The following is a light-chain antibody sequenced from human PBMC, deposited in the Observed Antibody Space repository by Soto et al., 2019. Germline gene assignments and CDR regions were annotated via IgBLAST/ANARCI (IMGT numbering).Light chain of an antibody. J-gene: IGKJ3*01. V-gene: IGKV3-11*01. CDR3: QQRSNWPLVT. CDR1: QSVSTY. CDR2: DAS. Sequence: EIVLTQSPATLSLSPGERATLSCRASQSVSTYLAWYQQRPGQPPRLLIYDASSRATGIPARFSGSGSGTDFTLTISSLEIEDFAVYYCQQRSNWPLVTFGPGTRVDV.